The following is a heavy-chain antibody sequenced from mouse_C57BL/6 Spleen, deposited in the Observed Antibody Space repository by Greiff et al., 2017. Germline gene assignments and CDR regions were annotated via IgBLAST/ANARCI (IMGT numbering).Heavy chain of an antibody. D-gene: IGHD1-1*02. J-gene: IGHJ1*03. V-gene: IGHV1-61*01. CDR2: IYPSDSET. Sequence: QLQQPGAELVRPGSPVKLSCKAPGYTFTSHWMDWVKQRPGQGLEWIGNIYPSDSETHYNQKFKDKATLTVDKSSSTAYMQLSSLTSEDSAVYYCARSDYSRWYFDVWGTGTTVTVSS. CDR1: GYTFTSHW. CDR3: ARSDYSRWYFDV.